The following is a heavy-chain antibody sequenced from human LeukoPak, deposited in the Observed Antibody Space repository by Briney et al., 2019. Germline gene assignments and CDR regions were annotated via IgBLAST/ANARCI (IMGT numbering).Heavy chain of an antibody. Sequence: GGSLRLSCAASGFTFSSYSMNWVRQAPGKGLEWVSAISGSGGSTYYADSVKGRFTVSRDNSKNTLYLQMNSLRAEDTAVYYCAKGPHSAGVDYWGQGTLVTVSS. CDR2: ISGSGGST. J-gene: IGHJ4*02. CDR1: GFTFSSYS. V-gene: IGHV3-23*01. D-gene: IGHD3-10*01. CDR3: AKGPHSAGVDY.